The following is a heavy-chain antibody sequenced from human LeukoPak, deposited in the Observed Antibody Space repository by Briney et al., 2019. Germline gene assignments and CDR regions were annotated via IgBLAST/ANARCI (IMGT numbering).Heavy chain of an antibody. V-gene: IGHV4-39*01. CDR2: ITYSGST. J-gene: IGHJ4*02. CDR1: GGSISSRGYY. D-gene: IGHD1-26*01. CDR3: ARLGGSYFLRYYFDY. Sequence: SQTLSLTCTVSGGSISSRGYYWSWIRQPPGKGLEWIGTITYSGSTYFSPSVKSRVTMSMDTSKNQFSLKLSSVTAADTAVYYCARLGGSYFLRYYFDYWGQGTLVTVSS.